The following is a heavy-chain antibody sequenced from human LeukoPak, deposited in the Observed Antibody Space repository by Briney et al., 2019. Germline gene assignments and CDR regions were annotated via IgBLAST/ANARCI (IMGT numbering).Heavy chain of an antibody. D-gene: IGHD5-24*01. CDR1: GGSISSYY. CDR3: ARHSRDGYNYFDY. Sequence: SETLSLTCSVSGGSISSYYWNWIRQPAGKGLEWIGLIYTSGSTNYNPSFKSRVTMSVDTSKNQFSLKLSSVTAADTAVYYCARHSRDGYNYFDYWGQGTLVTVSS. J-gene: IGHJ4*02. V-gene: IGHV4-4*07. CDR2: IYTSGST.